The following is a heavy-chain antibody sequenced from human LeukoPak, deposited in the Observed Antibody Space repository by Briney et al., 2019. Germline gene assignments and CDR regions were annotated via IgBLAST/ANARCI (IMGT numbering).Heavy chain of an antibody. Sequence: SETLSLTCTVSGDSISSSSYYWGWIRQPPGKGLEWIGSIYYSGSTYYNPSLKSRVTISVDTSKNQFSLKLSSVTAADTAVYYCARDRITMVRGVIITLDYMDVWGKGTTVTVSS. CDR1: GDSISSSSYY. J-gene: IGHJ6*03. D-gene: IGHD3-10*01. CDR2: IYYSGST. CDR3: ARDRITMVRGVIITLDYMDV. V-gene: IGHV4-39*07.